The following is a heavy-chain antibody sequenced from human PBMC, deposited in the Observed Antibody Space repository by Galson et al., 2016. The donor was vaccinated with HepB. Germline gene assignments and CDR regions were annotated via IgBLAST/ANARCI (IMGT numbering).Heavy chain of an antibody. V-gene: IGHV3-23*01. CDR3: GKHGGFDY. J-gene: IGHJ4*02. CDR1: GFSFSNHG. CDR2: ITPSGDAT. D-gene: IGHD3-16*01. Sequence: SLRLSCAGSGFSFSNHGMSWVRQPPGRGLEWVSGITPSGDATHYADFAKGRFTISRDNSKNTVYLYMSDLSAGDTAVYYCGKHGGFDYWGQGARVTVSS.